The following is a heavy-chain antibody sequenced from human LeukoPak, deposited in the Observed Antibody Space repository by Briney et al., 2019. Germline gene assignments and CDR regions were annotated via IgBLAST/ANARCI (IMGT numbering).Heavy chain of an antibody. Sequence: HTGGSLRLSCAASGFTFSNYWVHWVRQAPGKGLVWVSRINRDGSTTKYADSVKGRFTVSRDNAKNTLNLQMNSLRAEETAVYYCARDKKSGDSSEIDYWGQGTLVTVSS. V-gene: IGHV3-74*03. CDR3: ARDKKSGDSSEIDY. J-gene: IGHJ4*02. CDR2: INRDGSTT. D-gene: IGHD1-26*01. CDR1: GFTFSNYW.